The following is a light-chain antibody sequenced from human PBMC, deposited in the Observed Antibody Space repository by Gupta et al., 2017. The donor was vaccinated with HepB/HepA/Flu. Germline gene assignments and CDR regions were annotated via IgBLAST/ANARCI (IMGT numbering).Light chain of an antibody. J-gene: IGKJ4*01. Sequence: DVVMTQSPLFLPVTLGQPASISCRSSQSLVHSDGNTFLHWFQQRPGQSPRRLIYRVSNRDSGVPDRFSGSGSGTDFTLKISSVEAEDVGIYYCGQGKHWPLTFGRGTKVEIK. CDR2: RVS. CDR1: QSLVHSDGNTF. V-gene: IGKV2-30*02. CDR3: GQGKHWPLT.